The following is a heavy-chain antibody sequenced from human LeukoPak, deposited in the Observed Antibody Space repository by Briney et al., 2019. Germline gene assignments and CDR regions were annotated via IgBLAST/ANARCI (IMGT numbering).Heavy chain of an antibody. V-gene: IGHV4-34*01. CDR1: GGSFSVYY. CDR3: ARGISYYDFWSGYPDRYYFDY. D-gene: IGHD3-3*01. Sequence: SETLSLTCAVYGGSFSVYYWSWIRQPPGKGLEWIGEINHSGSTNYNPSLKSRVTISVDTSKNQFSLKLSSVTAADTAVYYCARGISYYDFWSGYPDRYYFDYWGQGTLVTVSS. CDR2: INHSGST. J-gene: IGHJ4*02.